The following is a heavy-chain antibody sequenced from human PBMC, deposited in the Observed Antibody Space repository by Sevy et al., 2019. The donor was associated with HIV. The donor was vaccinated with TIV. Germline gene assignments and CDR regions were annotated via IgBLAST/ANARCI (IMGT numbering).Heavy chain of an antibody. J-gene: IGHJ4*02. CDR2: IRTTASGGTK. CDR3: TRSFSVTWYPDY. D-gene: IGHD6-13*01. V-gene: IGHV3-49*03. CDR1: GFTFGDYA. Sequence: GGSLRLSCTTSGFTFGDYAMGWFRQAPGKGLEWVGFIRTTASGGTKDYAASVKGTFIISRDDSKGIAYLQMNSLKTEDTAVYYYTRSFSVTWYPDYWGQGTLVTVSS.